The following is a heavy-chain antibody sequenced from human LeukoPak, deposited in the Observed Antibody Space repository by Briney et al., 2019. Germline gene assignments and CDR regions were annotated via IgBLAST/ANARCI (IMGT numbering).Heavy chain of an antibody. D-gene: IGHD2-15*01. CDR1: GFSFSSYA. V-gene: IGHV3-23*01. CDR2: ISGSGGSA. Sequence: GGSLRLSCAVSGFSFSSYAMSWVRQAPGKGLEWVSVISGSGGSAYYADSVKGRFTISRDNSKNTLYLQMNSLRAEDTAVYYCAKFGLYCSGGSCFHTPGGGSYFDYWGQGTLVTVSS. J-gene: IGHJ4*02. CDR3: AKFGLYCSGGSCFHTPGGGSYFDY.